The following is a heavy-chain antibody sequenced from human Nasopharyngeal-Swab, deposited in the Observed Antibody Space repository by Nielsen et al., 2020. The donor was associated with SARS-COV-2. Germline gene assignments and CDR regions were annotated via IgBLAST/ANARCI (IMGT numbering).Heavy chain of an antibody. V-gene: IGHV3-9*01. CDR3: ALGPYYYGSGSAPTQHGMDV. J-gene: IGHJ6*02. D-gene: IGHD3-10*01. Sequence: GGSLRLSCAASGFTFDDYAMHWVRQAPGKGLEWVSGISWNSGSIGYADSVKGRFTISRDNAKNSLYLQMNSLRAEDTALYYCALGPYYYGSGSAPTQHGMDVWGQGTTVTVSS. CDR1: GFTFDDYA. CDR2: ISWNSGSI.